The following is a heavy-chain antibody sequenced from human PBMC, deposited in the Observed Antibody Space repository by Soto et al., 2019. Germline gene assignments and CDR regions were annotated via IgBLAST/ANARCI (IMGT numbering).Heavy chain of an antibody. J-gene: IGHJ5*02. CDR3: ARESAPMGIAVADYNWFDP. CDR1: GYTFTSYY. CDR2: INPSGGST. Sequence: GASVKVSCKASGYTFTSYYMHWVRQAPGQGLEWMGIINPSGGSTSYAQKFQGRVTMTRDTSTSTVYMELSSLRSEDTAVYYCARESAPMGIAVADYNWFDPWGQGTLVTVSS. V-gene: IGHV1-46*01. D-gene: IGHD6-19*01.